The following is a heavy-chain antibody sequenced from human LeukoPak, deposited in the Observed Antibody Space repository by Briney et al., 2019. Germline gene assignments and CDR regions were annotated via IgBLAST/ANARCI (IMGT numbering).Heavy chain of an antibody. Sequence: SVKVSCKASGGTFSSYAISWVRQAPGQGLEWMGGIIPIFGTANYAQKFQGRVTITADESTSTAYMELRSLRSDDTAVYYCARGGGGWYARNWFDPWGQGTLVTVSS. CDR1: GGTFSSYA. CDR3: ARGGGGWYARNWFDP. D-gene: IGHD6-19*01. CDR2: IIPIFGTA. V-gene: IGHV1-69*13. J-gene: IGHJ5*02.